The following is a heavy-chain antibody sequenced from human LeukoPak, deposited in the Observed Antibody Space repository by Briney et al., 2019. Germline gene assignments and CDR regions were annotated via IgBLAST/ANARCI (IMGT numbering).Heavy chain of an antibody. CDR2: FYDSGNT. Sequence: PSETLSLTCTVSGDSISSGDYYWSWIRQPAGKGLEWIGSFYDSGNTYYNPPLKSRVTISVDTSKNQFSLKVRSVTAADTAVYYCARDTTFYSSGWYAEGYYFDYWGQGTLVTVSS. CDR1: GDSISSGDYY. CDR3: ARDTTFYSSGWYAEGYYFDY. V-gene: IGHV4-39*07. D-gene: IGHD6-19*01. J-gene: IGHJ4*02.